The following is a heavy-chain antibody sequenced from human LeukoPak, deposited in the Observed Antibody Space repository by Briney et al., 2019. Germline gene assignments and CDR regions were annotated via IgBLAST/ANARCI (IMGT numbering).Heavy chain of an antibody. V-gene: IGHV4-38-2*02. Sequence: PSETLSLTCTVSGYSISSGYLWGWIRQPPGKGLEWIGSIDGSGTSYYNPSLKSRVTISVDTSKNQFSLKLSSVTAADTAVYYCARKRTGYSSSWYPRKLNWFDPWGQGTLVTVSS. J-gene: IGHJ5*02. D-gene: IGHD6-13*01. CDR1: GYSISSGYL. CDR3: ARKRTGYSSSWYPRKLNWFDP. CDR2: IDGSGTS.